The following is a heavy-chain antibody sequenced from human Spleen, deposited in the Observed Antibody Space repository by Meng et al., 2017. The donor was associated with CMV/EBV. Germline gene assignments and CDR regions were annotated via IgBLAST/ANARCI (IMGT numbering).Heavy chain of an antibody. Sequence: ASVKVSCKASGYTFTSYDINWVRQATGQGLEWMGWMNPNSGNTGYAQKFQGRVTITRNTSISTAYMELSSLRSEDTALYYCGGGVTRVGGGGGPGYWGQGTLVTVSS. D-gene: IGHD3-16*01. CDR2: MNPNSGNT. CDR1: GYTFTSYD. CDR3: GGGVTRVGGGGGPGY. V-gene: IGHV1-8*03. J-gene: IGHJ4*02.